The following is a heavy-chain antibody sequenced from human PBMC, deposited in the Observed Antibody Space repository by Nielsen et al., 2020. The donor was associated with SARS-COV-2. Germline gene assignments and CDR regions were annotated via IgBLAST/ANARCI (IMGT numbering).Heavy chain of an antibody. CDR1: GGTFSSYA. Sequence: SVKVSCKASGGTFSSYAISWVRQAPGQGLEWMGGIIPIFGTANYAQKFQGRVTITADESTSTAYMELSSLRSEDTAVYYCATGCSSTSCHIGRYYYYYMDVWGKGTTVTVSS. J-gene: IGHJ6*03. D-gene: IGHD2-2*02. V-gene: IGHV1-69*13. CDR3: ATGCSSTSCHIGRYYYYYMDV. CDR2: IIPIFGTA.